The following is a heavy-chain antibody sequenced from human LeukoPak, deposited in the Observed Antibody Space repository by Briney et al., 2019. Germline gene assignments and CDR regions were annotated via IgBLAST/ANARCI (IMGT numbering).Heavy chain of an antibody. V-gene: IGHV1-2*02. CDR3: ARGVGANNWFDP. J-gene: IGHJ5*02. D-gene: IGHD1-26*01. CDR1: GYTFTGYY. CDR2: INPNSGGT. Sequence: ASVKVSCKASGYTFTGYYMHWVRQAPGQGLEWMGWINPNSGGTNYAQKFQGRVTMTRDTSISTAYMELSRLRSDDTAAYYCARGVGANNWFDPWGQGTLVTVSS.